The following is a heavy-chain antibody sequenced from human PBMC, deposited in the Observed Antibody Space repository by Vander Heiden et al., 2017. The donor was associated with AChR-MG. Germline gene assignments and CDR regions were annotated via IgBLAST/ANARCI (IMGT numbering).Heavy chain of an antibody. Sequence: EVQLVESGGGLVQPGGSLSFSCAASGFAFSSHSMNWVRQAPGKGLEWVSSISSSSSYIYYADSVKGRFTIARDNAKNSLYLQMNSLRAEDTAVYYCARQARMVQGAFDIWGQGTMVTVSS. CDR1: GFAFSSHS. J-gene: IGHJ3*02. V-gene: IGHV3-21*01. CDR3: ARQARMVQGAFDI. D-gene: IGHD3-10*01. CDR2: ISSSSSYI.